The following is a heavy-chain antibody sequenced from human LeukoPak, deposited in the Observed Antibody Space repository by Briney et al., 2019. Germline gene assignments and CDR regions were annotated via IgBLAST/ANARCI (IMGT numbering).Heavy chain of an antibody. CDR2: INHSGST. D-gene: IGHD5-18*01. Sequence: TSETLSLTCAVYGGSFSGYYWSWIRQPPGKGLEWIGEINHSGSTNYNPSLKSRVTISVDTSKNQFSLKLSSVTAADTAVYYCARHKYSYGYPFFDYWGQGTLVTVSS. CDR1: GGSFSGYY. V-gene: IGHV4-34*01. J-gene: IGHJ4*02. CDR3: ARHKYSYGYPFFDY.